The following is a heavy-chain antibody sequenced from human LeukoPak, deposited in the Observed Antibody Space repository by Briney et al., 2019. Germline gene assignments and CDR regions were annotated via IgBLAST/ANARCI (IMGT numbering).Heavy chain of an antibody. CDR1: GFTFSSYA. J-gene: IGHJ4*02. CDR3: AREWLFDY. V-gene: IGHV3-30*04. D-gene: IGHD3-22*01. Sequence: GRSLRLSCAASGFTFSSYAMHWVRQAPGKGLEWVAVISYDGSNKYYADSVKGRFTISRDNSKNTPYLQMNSLRAEDTAVYYCAREWLFDYWGQGTLVTVSS. CDR2: ISYDGSNK.